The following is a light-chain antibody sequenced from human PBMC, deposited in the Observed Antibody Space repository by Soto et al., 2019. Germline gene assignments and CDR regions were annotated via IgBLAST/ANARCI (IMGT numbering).Light chain of an antibody. CDR1: QSLKHSDGNTY. J-gene: IGKJ2*01. Sequence: DVVMTQSPLSLPVTLGQPASISCRSSQSLKHSDGNTYLNWFQQRPGQSPRRLIYKVSIRDSGVPDRFSGSGSVTDFTLTISSVEAEDVGVYYCHQYGTPPNTFGQGTKLEI. CDR2: KVS. V-gene: IGKV2-30*02. CDR3: HQYGTPPNT.